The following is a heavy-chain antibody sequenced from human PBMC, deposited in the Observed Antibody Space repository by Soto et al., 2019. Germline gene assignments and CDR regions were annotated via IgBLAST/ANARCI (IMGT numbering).Heavy chain of an antibody. V-gene: IGHV3-30-3*01. CDR3: ARDAKGFDY. CDR1: GFTFSSYA. J-gene: IGHJ4*02. CDR2: ISYDGSKK. Sequence: QVQLVESGGGAVQPGRSLRLSCAASGFTFSSYAMHWVRQAPGKGLEWVGIISYDGSKKYYADAVKGRFTISRDNSKNTLYLQMNSLRPEDTAVYYCARDAKGFDYWGQGNLVTVSS.